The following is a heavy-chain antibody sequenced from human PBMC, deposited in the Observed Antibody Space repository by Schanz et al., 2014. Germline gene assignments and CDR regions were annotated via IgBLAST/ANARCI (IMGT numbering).Heavy chain of an antibody. J-gene: IGHJ4*02. CDR2: IGVDGTTT. V-gene: IGHV3-23*01. D-gene: IGHD6-25*01. CDR3: AKVRYSSGWRGDYFDE. CDR1: GFAFSSYG. Sequence: EVQLLESGGGLVQPGGSLRLSCLASGFAFSSYGMNWLRQAPGKGLEWVSVIGVDGTTTYYADSVKGRFTISRDNSKSTLYLQMNSLRPEDTAVYYCAKVRYSSGWRGDYFDEWGQGTLVTVAS.